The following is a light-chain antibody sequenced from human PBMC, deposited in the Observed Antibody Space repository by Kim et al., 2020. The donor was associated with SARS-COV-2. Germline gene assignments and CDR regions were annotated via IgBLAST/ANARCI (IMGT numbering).Light chain of an antibody. Sequence: DIQMTQSPSSVSASVGDRVTITCRASQGISSYLAWYQQKPGKAPKLLIYAASTLQSGVPSRFSGSGSGTDFTLTINSLQPEDFATYFCQQTKIFPLTFVARTRLGIK. CDR3: QQTKIFPLT. V-gene: IGKV1-12*01. CDR1: QGISSY. CDR2: AAS. J-gene: IGKJ5*01.